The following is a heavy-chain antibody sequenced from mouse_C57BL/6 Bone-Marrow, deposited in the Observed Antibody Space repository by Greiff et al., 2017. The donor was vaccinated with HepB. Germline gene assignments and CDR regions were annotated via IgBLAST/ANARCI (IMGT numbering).Heavy chain of an antibody. D-gene: IGHD1-1*01. V-gene: IGHV1-15*01. CDR3: TRGTVVALDY. Sequence: VQLQQSGAELVRPGASVTLSCKASGYTFTDYEMHWVKQTPVHGLEWIGAIDPETGGTAYNQKFKGKAILTAAKSSSTAYMELRSLTSEDSAVYYCTRGTVVALDYWGQGTTLTVSS. CDR2: IDPETGGT. J-gene: IGHJ2*01. CDR1: GYTFTDYE.